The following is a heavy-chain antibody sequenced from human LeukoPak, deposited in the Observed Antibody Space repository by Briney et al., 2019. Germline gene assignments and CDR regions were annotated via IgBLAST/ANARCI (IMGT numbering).Heavy chain of an antibody. J-gene: IGHJ4*02. CDR1: GLSFDDYA. D-gene: IGHD3-9*01. V-gene: IGHV3-9*01. Sequence: GGSLRLSCAASGLSFDDYAMHWVRQAPGKGLEWVSGISWNSGSIGYADSVKGRFTISRDNAKNSLYLQMNSLRAEDTALYYCAKTTRRYFDWLLFDYWGQGTLVTVSS. CDR3: AKTTRRYFDWLLFDY. CDR2: ISWNSGSI.